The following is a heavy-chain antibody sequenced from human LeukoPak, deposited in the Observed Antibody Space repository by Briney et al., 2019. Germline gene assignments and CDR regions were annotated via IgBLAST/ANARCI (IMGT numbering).Heavy chain of an antibody. CDR1: GFTFSSYG. CDR2: ITYSGGTT. CDR3: ARGHSSGGSGSYFQH. V-gene: IGHV3-23*01. J-gene: IGHJ1*01. Sequence: PGGSLRLSCAASGFTFSSYGMTWVRQAPGKGLEWVSGITYSGGTTYYADSVKGRFTLSRDNSKNTLYLQMNSLRAEDTAVYYCARGHSSGGSGSYFQHWGQGTLVTVSS. D-gene: IGHD6-19*01.